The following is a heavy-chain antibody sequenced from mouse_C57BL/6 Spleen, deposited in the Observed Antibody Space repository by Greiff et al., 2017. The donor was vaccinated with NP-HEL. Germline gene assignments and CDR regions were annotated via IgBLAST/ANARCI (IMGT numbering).Heavy chain of an antibody. CDR3: ARGGDYAFYAMDY. CDR1: GYRFTSYY. V-gene: IGHV1-66*01. J-gene: IGHJ4*01. Sequence: QVQLQQSGPELVKPGASVKISCKASGYRFTSYYIHWVKQRPGQGLEWIGWIYPGRGNTKYNEKFKGKATLTADTSSSTAYMQLSSLTSEDSSVYYCARGGDYAFYAMDYWGQGTSVTVSS. CDR2: IYPGRGNT. D-gene: IGHD2-4*01.